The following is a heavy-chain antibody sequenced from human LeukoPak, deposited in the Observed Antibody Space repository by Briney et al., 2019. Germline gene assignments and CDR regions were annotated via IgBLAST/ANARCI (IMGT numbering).Heavy chain of an antibody. CDR1: GASISPYY. CDR2: IYYSGST. J-gene: IGHJ4*02. CDR3: ARSTWLLDK. Sequence: SETLSFTCTVSGASISPYYWSWIRKPPGKGLEWIGYIYYSGSTNYSPSLKSRVTISLDTSKNQFSLKLSSVTAADTAVYYCARSTWLLDKWGQGTLVTVSS. V-gene: IGHV4-59*01. D-gene: IGHD5-12*01.